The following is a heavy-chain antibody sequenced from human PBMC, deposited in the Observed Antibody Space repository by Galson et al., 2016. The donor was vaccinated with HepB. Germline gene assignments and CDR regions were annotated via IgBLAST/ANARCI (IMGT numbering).Heavy chain of an antibody. CDR2: IKQDESEK. CDR3: ARDKRLWLV. V-gene: IGHV3-7*03. D-gene: IGHD5-18*01. Sequence: SLRLSCATPGFTFTSFWMSWVRQAPGKGLEWVASIKQDESEKYYVDSVKGRFTISRDNAKNSLYLQMDSLRAEDTAVYYCARDKRLWLVWGQGTLVTVTS. J-gene: IGHJ4*02. CDR1: GFTFTSFW.